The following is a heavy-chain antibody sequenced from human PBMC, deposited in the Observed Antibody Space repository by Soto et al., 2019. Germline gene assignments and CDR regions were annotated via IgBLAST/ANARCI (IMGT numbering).Heavy chain of an antibody. Sequence: PSETLSLTCAVSGYSVSSGYYWGWIRQPPGKGLEWIGSIYHSGSTYYNPSLKSRVTISVDTSKNQFSLKLSSVTAADTAVYYCASTSSGWQNGDYWGQGTLVTVSS. CDR3: ASTSSGWQNGDY. CDR2: IYHSGST. CDR1: GYSVSSGYY. D-gene: IGHD6-19*01. V-gene: IGHV4-38-2*01. J-gene: IGHJ4*02.